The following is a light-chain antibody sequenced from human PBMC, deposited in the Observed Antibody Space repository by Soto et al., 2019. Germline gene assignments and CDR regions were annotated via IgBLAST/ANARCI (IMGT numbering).Light chain of an antibody. Sequence: ETVLTQTPGPLPLSPVERATLSCRASQSVRSRYLAWYQQKPGQAPRLLISGASSRATGIPDRFSGSGSGTDFTLTVSRLEPEDFALYYCQQYGNSPITFGQGTRLEIK. V-gene: IGKV3-20*01. CDR3: QQYGNSPIT. CDR1: QSVRSRY. J-gene: IGKJ5*01. CDR2: GAS.